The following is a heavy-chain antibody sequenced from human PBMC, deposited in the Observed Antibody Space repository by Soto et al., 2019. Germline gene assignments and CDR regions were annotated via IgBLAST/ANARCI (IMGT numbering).Heavy chain of an antibody. CDR3: ARGRSHSSSWYFDY. V-gene: IGHV4-30-2*01. Sequence: SETLSLTCTVSGGSINSGGYSWNWIRQPPGKGLEWIGHIYHSGSTYYNPSLKSRVSISVDRSKNQFSLKLSSVTAADTAVYYCARGRSHSSSWYFDYWGQGTLVTVSS. CDR1: GGSINSGGYS. D-gene: IGHD6-13*01. J-gene: IGHJ4*02. CDR2: IYHSGST.